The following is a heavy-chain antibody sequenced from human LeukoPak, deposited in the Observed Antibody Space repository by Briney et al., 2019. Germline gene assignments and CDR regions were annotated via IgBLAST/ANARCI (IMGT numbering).Heavy chain of an antibody. Sequence: SETLSLTCTVSGGSISSYYWSWIRQPPGKGLEWIGYIYTSGSNNYNPSLKSRVTISVDTSKTQFSLKLSSVTAADTAVYYCARHGDLEWLSRFDPWGQGTLVTVSS. CDR1: GGSISSYY. V-gene: IGHV4-4*09. CDR2: IYTSGSN. CDR3: ARHGDLEWLSRFDP. D-gene: IGHD3-3*01. J-gene: IGHJ5*02.